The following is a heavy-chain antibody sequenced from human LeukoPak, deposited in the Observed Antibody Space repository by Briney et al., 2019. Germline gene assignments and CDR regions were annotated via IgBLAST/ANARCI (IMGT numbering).Heavy chain of an antibody. D-gene: IGHD2-2*01. CDR3: ARLNRRKVGDKAVVVPAAHFDY. Sequence: PSETLSLTCAVYGGSFSGYYWSWIRQPPGKELEWIGEINHSGSTNYNPSLKSRVTISVDTSKNQFSLKLSSVTAADTAVYYCARLNRRKVGDKAVVVPAAHFDYWGQGTLVTVSS. J-gene: IGHJ4*02. CDR1: GGSFSGYY. CDR2: INHSGST. V-gene: IGHV4-34*01.